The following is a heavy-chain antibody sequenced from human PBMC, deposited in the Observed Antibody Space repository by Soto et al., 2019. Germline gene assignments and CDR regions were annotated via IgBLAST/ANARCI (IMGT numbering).Heavy chain of an antibody. CDR3: AQDYRRGGSWVEFDY. V-gene: IGHV3-23*01. D-gene: IGHD6-13*01. J-gene: IGHJ4*02. CDR1: GFTVSSYG. Sequence: VSLRLSCEVSGFTVSSYGMNWVRQAPDKGLEWVSTIGIGGDTYYADSVKGRFTISRDNSKNTLFLQMNSLRAEDTALYFCAQDYRRGGSWVEFDYWSQGTLAIVSS. CDR2: IGIGGDT.